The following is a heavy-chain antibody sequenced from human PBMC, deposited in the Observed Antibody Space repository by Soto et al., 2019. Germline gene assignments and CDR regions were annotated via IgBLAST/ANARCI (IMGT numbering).Heavy chain of an antibody. Sequence: PGGSLRLSCAASGFTFRNYGMNWVRQAPGKGLEWVSYIGLGSSTKYYADSVEGRFTISRDNAKNSLYLQMNSLRAEDTAVYYCARDQLYYNDISGRPLNAFDVWGQGTIVTVSS. CDR3: ARDQLYYNDISGRPLNAFDV. CDR2: IGLGSSTK. D-gene: IGHD3-22*01. V-gene: IGHV3-48*01. J-gene: IGHJ3*01. CDR1: GFTFRNYG.